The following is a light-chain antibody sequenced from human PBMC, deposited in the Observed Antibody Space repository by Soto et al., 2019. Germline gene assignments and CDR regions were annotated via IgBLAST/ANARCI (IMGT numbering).Light chain of an antibody. V-gene: IGKV1-27*01. J-gene: IGKJ1*01. Sequence: DIQMTQSPSSLSASVGDRVTITCRASQGISNFLAWYQQKPGKVPKLLIYAASTLQSGVPSRFSGSGSGTDFTLTISSLHPEDVATYYCQKYNSAPWTFGQGTKVEIK. CDR1: QGISNF. CDR3: QKYNSAPWT. CDR2: AAS.